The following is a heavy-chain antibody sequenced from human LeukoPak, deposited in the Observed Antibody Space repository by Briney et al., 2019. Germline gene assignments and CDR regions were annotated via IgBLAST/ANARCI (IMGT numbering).Heavy chain of an antibody. Sequence: ASVKISCKASGYTFTSYYMHWVGQAPGQGLEWMGIFNPSDGSATYAQNFQGRVTMTRNTSTSTVYMELSTLRSEDTAVYYCARKVDSSGWYFDYWGQGTLVTVSS. CDR3: ARKVDSSGWYFDY. D-gene: IGHD6-19*01. CDR2: FNPSDGSA. J-gene: IGHJ4*02. CDR1: GYTFTSYY. V-gene: IGHV1-46*01.